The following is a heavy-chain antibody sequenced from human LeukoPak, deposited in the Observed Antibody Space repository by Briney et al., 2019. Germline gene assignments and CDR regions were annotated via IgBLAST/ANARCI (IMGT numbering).Heavy chain of an antibody. V-gene: IGHV1-69*04. J-gene: IGHJ4*02. CDR3: ARDFGSGTYFEY. D-gene: IGHD3-10*01. CDR2: IIPILGIA. CDR1: GGTFSSYA. Sequence: ASVKVSCKASGGTFSSYAISWVRQAPGQGLEWMGRIIPILGIANYAQKFQGRVTITADKSTSTAYMELSSLRSEDTAVYYCARDFGSGTYFEYWGQGTLVTVSS.